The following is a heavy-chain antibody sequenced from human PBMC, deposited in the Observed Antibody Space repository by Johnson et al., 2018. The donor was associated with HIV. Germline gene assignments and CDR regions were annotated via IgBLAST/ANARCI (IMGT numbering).Heavy chain of an antibody. V-gene: IGHV3-23*04. J-gene: IGHJ3*01. CDR3: AKSQDRSAYDYDFDL. D-gene: IGHD5-12*01. Sequence: VQLVESGGGVVQPGGSLRLSCAVSGFTVSSNYMSWVRRAPGRGLEWVSSISGTGGSTYYADSVKGRFTISRDNSKNTLFLQMNSLRADDTAVYYCAKSQDRSAYDYDFDLWGQGTMVTVSS. CDR2: ISGTGGST. CDR1: GFTVSSNY.